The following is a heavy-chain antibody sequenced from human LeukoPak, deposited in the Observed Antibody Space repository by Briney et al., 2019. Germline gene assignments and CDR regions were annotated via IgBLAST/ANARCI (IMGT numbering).Heavy chain of an antibody. Sequence: SVKVSCKASGGTFSSYAISWVRQAPGQGLEWMGRIIPILGIANYAQKFQGRVTITADKSTSTAYMELSSLRSEDTAVYYYARGVDGGNSDWFDPWGQGTLVTVSS. V-gene: IGHV1-69*04. CDR2: IIPILGIA. CDR3: ARGVDGGNSDWFDP. CDR1: GGTFSSYA. J-gene: IGHJ5*02. D-gene: IGHD4-23*01.